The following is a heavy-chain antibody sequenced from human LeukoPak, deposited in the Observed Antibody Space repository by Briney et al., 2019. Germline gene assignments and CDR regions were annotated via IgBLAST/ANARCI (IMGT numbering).Heavy chain of an antibody. CDR2: INHSGST. J-gene: IGHJ4*02. V-gene: IGHV4-34*01. CDR1: GGSFSGYY. Sequence: PSETLSLTCAVYGGSFSGYYWSWIRQPPGKGLEWIGEINHSGSTNYNPSLKSRVTISVDTSKNQFSLKLSSVTAADTAVYYCARTRSQGEMIHFDYWGQGTLVTVSS. CDR3: ARTRSQGEMIHFDY. D-gene: IGHD3-16*01.